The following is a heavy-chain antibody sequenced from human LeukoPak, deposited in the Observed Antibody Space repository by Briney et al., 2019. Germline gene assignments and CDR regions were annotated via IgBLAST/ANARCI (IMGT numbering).Heavy chain of an antibody. V-gene: IGHV3-23*01. CDR2: ISGSGGST. CDR1: GFTFSSYA. CDR3: AKWGRGYYDSSGYDY. D-gene: IGHD3-22*01. J-gene: IGHJ4*02. Sequence: AGASLRLSCAASGFTFSSYAMSWVRQVPGKGLEWVSAISGSGGSTYYADSVKGRFTISRDNSKNTLYLQMNSLRAEDTAVYYCAKWGRGYYDSSGYDYWGQGTLVTVSS.